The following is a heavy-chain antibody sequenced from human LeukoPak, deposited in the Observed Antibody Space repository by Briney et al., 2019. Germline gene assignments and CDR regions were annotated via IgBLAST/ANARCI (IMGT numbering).Heavy chain of an antibody. CDR1: GFTFSSYG. V-gene: IGHV3-23*01. J-gene: IGHJ4*02. Sequence: GGSLRLSCAASGFTFSSYGMSWVRQAPGKGLEWVSAISGSGGSTYYADSVKGRFTISRDNSKNTLYLQMNSLRAEDTAVYYCARAAYDILTIYFDYWGQGTLVTVSS. CDR2: ISGSGGST. D-gene: IGHD3-9*01. CDR3: ARAAYDILTIYFDY.